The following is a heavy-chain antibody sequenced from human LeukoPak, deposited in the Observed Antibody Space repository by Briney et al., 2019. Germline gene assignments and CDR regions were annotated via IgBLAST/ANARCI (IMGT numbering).Heavy chain of an antibody. J-gene: IGHJ4*02. CDR2: ISSSSSTI. CDR3: ARDPAGAGIYYDY. D-gene: IGHD6-19*01. V-gene: IGHV3-48*01. Sequence: GGSLRLSCAASGFTFSSYSMNWVRQAPGKGLEWVSYISSSSSTIYYADSVKGRFTISRDNAKNSLYLQMNSLRAEDTAVYYCARDPAGAGIYYDYWGQGTLVTVSS. CDR1: GFTFSSYS.